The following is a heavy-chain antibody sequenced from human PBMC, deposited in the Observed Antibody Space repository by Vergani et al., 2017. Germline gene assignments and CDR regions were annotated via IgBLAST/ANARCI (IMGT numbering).Heavy chain of an antibody. CDR2: IYYRGGT. CDR1: GGSIRSYY. D-gene: IGHD3-16*01. Sequence: QVQLQESGPGLVKPSETLSLTCTVSGGSIRSYYWSWTRQPPGKGLEWIGYIYYRGGTNYNPSLKSRVTISVDTSKNQFSRTLSSVTAADTAVYYCARDLADPQDARHPRRFDPWGQGTLVTVSS. CDR3: ARDLADPQDARHPRRFDP. V-gene: IGHV4-59*01. J-gene: IGHJ5*02.